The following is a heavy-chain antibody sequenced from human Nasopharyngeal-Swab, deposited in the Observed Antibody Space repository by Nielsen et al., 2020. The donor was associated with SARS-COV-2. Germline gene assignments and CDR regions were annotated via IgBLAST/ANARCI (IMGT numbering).Heavy chain of an antibody. V-gene: IGHV3-33*01. D-gene: IGHD2-15*01. CDR2: IWYDGSNK. CDR3: ARDWMMATWGYYYGMNV. J-gene: IGHJ6*02. Sequence: GGSLRLSCAASGFTFSSYGMHWVRQAPGKGLEWVAVIWYDGSNKYYVDSVKGRFTISRDNSKNMLYLQMNSLRAEDTAVYYCARDWMMATWGYYYGMNVWGQGTTVTVSS. CDR1: GFTFSSYG.